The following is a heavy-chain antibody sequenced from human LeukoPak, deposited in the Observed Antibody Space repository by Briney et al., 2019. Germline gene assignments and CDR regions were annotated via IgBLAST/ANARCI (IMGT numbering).Heavy chain of an antibody. D-gene: IGHD3-22*01. CDR1: GITLSNYG. Sequence: GGSLRLSCAVSGITLSNYGMSWVRQAPGKGLEWFSGISGSGGTTYHAASVKGRFTISRDNSKNTLYLQMNSLRAEDTAVYFCAKRGVVIRVILVGFHKEAYYFDSWGQGALVTVSS. J-gene: IGHJ4*02. CDR3: AKRGVVIRVILVGFHKEAYYFDS. CDR2: ISGSGGTT. V-gene: IGHV3-23*01.